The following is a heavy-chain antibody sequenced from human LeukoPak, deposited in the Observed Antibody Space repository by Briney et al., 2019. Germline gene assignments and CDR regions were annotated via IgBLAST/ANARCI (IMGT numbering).Heavy chain of an antibody. CDR2: ISYHGGNK. D-gene: IGHD1-26*01. J-gene: IGHJ4*02. CDR1: GFTFSTYG. CDR3: AKEASGSYFFDY. Sequence: GRSLRLSCAASGFTFSTYGLHWVRQAPGKGLEWVAVISYHGGNKYYADSVKGRFTISRDNSKNTLYLQMNSLRAEDTAVYYCAKEASGSYFFDYWGQGTLVTVSS. V-gene: IGHV3-30*18.